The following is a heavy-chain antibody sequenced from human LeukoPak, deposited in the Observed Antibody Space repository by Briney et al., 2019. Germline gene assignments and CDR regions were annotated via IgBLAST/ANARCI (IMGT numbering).Heavy chain of an antibody. CDR2: INSDGSIT. D-gene: IGHD3-22*01. Sequence: GGSLRLSCAASGFTFSSYWMHWVRQAPGKGLVWVSRINSDGSITSYADSVKGRFTISRDNAKNTLYLQMNSLRAEDTAVYYCARDAGFRPYYYDSSGYTDAFDIWGQGTMVTVSS. CDR1: GFTFSSYW. V-gene: IGHV3-74*01. J-gene: IGHJ3*02. CDR3: ARDAGFRPYYYDSSGYTDAFDI.